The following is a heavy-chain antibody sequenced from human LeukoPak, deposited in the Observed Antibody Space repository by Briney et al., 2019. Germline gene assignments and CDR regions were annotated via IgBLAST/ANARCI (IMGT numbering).Heavy chain of an antibody. D-gene: IGHD5-18*01. CDR1: GFTFSNYA. Sequence: PGGSLRLSCAASGFTFSNYAMSWVRQAPGKGLEWVSSISGSGGSTYYIDSVKGRFTISRDNSKNTMYLEMNSLRAEDTAVYYCAKDWIQGAFDVWGQGTMVTVSS. J-gene: IGHJ3*01. CDR2: ISGSGGST. CDR3: AKDWIQGAFDV. V-gene: IGHV3-23*01.